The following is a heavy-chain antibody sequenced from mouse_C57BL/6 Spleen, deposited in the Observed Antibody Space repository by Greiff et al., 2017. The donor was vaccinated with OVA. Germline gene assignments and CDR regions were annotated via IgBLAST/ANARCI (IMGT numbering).Heavy chain of an antibody. D-gene: IGHD2-5*01. V-gene: IGHV5-17*01. CDR1: GFTFSDYG. Sequence: EVQGVESGGGLVKPGGSLKLSCAASGFTFSDYGMHWVRQAPEKGLEWVAYISSGSSTIYYADTVKGRFTISRDNAKNTLFLQMTSLRSEDTAMYYCARPPAYSNYVGYYFDYWGQGTTLTISS. CDR2: ISSGSSTI. J-gene: IGHJ2*01. CDR3: ARPPAYSNYVGYYFDY.